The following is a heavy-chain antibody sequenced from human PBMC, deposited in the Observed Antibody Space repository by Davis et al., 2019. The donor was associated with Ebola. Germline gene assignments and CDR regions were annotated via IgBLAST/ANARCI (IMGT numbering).Heavy chain of an antibody. V-gene: IGHV3-48*04. CDR2: ISSGAHTI. Sequence: GGSLRLSCAASGFTFSSYSMNWVRQAPGRGLEWISYISSGAHTIYYADSVKGRFTISRDNAKNTLYLQMNSLRAEDTAVYYCANQRFLEWLYDYRGQGTLVTVSS. CDR1: GFTFSSYS. CDR3: ANQRFLEWLYDY. J-gene: IGHJ4*02. D-gene: IGHD3-3*01.